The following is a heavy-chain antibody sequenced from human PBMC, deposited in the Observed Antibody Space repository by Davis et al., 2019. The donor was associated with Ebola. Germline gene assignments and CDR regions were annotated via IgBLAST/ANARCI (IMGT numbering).Heavy chain of an antibody. CDR3: ARQIYYYYYYGMDV. D-gene: IGHD2-15*01. V-gene: IGHV4-34*01. CDR2: INHSGST. Sequence: SETLSLTCPVYAGSFSGYYWSWIRQPPGKGLEWIGEINHSGSTNYNPSLRSQVTISVATSKNQFTLKLSSVTAADTAVYYCARQIYYYYYYGMDVWGQGTTVTVSS. J-gene: IGHJ6*02. CDR1: AGSFSGYY.